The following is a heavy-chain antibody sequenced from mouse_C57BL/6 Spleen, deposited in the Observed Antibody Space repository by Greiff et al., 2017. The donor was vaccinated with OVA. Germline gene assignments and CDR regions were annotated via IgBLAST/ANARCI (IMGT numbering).Heavy chain of an antibody. CDR1: GFSLSTFGMG. CDR3: ARIRGYYGSSYGDYFDY. Sequence: QVTLKESGPGILQPSQTLSLTCSFSGFSLSTFGMGVGWIRQPSGKGLEWLAHIWWDDDKYYNPALKSRLTLSKDTSKNQVFLKIANVDTADTATYYCARIRGYYGSSYGDYFDYWGQGTTLTVSS. CDR2: IWWDDDK. D-gene: IGHD1-1*01. V-gene: IGHV8-8*01. J-gene: IGHJ2*01.